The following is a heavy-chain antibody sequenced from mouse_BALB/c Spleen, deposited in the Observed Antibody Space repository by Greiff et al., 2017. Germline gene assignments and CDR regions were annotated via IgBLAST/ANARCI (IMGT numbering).Heavy chain of an antibody. D-gene: IGHD2-1*01. CDR3: ARASYGNFHAMDY. CDR1: GFTFSDFY. CDR2: SRNKANDYTT. Sequence: EVKVVESGGGLVQPGGSLRLSCATSGFTFSDFYMEWVRQPPGKRLEWIAASRNKANDYTTEYSASVKGRFIVSRDTCQSILYLQMNALRAEDTAIYYCARASYGNFHAMDYWGQGTSVTVSS. J-gene: IGHJ4*01. V-gene: IGHV7-1*02.